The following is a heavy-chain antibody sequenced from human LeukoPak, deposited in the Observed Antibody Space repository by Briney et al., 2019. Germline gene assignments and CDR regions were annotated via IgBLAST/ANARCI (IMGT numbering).Heavy chain of an antibody. V-gene: IGHV4-59*11. CDR2: IYYSGST. CDR3: ARSRDGYNYHFYY. Sequence: PSETLSLTCTVSGGSISSHYWSWIRQPPGKGLEWIGYIYYSGSTNYNPSLKSRVTISVDTSKNQFSLKLSSVTAADTAVYYCARSRDGYNYHFYYWGQGTLVTVSS. CDR1: GGSISSHY. J-gene: IGHJ4*02. D-gene: IGHD5-24*01.